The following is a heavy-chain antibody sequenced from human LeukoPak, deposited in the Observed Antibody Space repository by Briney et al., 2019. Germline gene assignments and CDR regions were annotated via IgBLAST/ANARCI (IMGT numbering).Heavy chain of an antibody. J-gene: IGHJ4*02. D-gene: IGHD6-13*01. CDR1: GFTFSSYA. CDR2: ISGSSSSI. Sequence: GGSLRLSSAASGFTFSSYAMNWVRQAPGKGLEWVSYISGSSSSITYADSVKGRFTSSRDNAKNSLYLQMNSLRAEGTAVYYCARVFLGIAAAADYWGQGTLVTVSS. CDR3: ARVFLGIAAAADY. V-gene: IGHV3-48*04.